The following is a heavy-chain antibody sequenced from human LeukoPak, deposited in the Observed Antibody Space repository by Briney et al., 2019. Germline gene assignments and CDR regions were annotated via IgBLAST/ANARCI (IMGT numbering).Heavy chain of an antibody. CDR2: INFNSGGK. CDR3: ARDSGYGGNSIDY. V-gene: IGHV1-2*02. J-gene: IGHJ4*02. CDR1: AYTFSGYY. Sequence: ASVKVSCKASAYTFSGYYIHWVRQAPGQGLEWMGWINFNSGGKIFAEKFQDRVTMTRDTSISAAYMELSRLRSDDTAVYYCARDSGYGGNSIDYWGQGTLVTVSS. D-gene: IGHD4-23*01.